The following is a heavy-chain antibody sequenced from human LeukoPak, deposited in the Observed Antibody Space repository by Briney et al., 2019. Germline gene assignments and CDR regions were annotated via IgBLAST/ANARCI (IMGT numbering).Heavy chain of an antibody. CDR2: ISSSSSYI. Sequence: PGGSLRLSCAASGFTFSSYSMNWVRQAPGKGLEWVSSISSSSSYIYYADSVKGRFTISRDNDKNSLYLQMNSLRAEDTAVYYCARDPRPYSSSWPYYLDYWGQGTLVTVSS. V-gene: IGHV3-21*01. J-gene: IGHJ4*02. D-gene: IGHD6-13*01. CDR3: ARDPRPYSSSWPYYLDY. CDR1: GFTFSSYS.